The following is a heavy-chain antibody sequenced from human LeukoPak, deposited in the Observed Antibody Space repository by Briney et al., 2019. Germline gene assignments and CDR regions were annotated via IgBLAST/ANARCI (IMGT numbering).Heavy chain of an antibody. CDR1: GGSISSGGYY. D-gene: IGHD3-16*01. CDR3: ARGLGGQRDAFDI. Sequence: PSQTLSLTCAVSGGSISSGGYYWSWIRQPPGKGLEWIGYIYYSGSTNYNPSLKSRVTIPVDTSKNQFSLKLSSVTAADTAVYYCARGLGGQRDAFDIWGQGTMVTVSS. V-gene: IGHV4-61*08. CDR2: IYYSGST. J-gene: IGHJ3*02.